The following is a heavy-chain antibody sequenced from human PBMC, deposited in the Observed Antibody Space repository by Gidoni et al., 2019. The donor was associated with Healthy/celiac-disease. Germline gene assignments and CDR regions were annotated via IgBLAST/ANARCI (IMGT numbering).Heavy chain of an antibody. V-gene: IGHV4-59*01. CDR3: ARRPYYDFWSGYGAFDI. D-gene: IGHD3-3*01. CDR1: GGSISSYY. CDR2: IYYSGST. J-gene: IGHJ3*02. Sequence: QVQLQESGPGLVKPSETLSLTCTVSGGSISSYYWSWIRQPPGKVLEWIGHIYYSGSTNYNPSLKSRVTISVDTSKNQFSLKLSSVTAADTAVYYCARRPYYDFWSGYGAFDIWGQGTMVTVSS.